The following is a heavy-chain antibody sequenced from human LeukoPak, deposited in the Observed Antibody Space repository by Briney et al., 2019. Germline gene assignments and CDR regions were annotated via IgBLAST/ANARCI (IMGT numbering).Heavy chain of an antibody. J-gene: IGHJ4*02. CDR3: ARDIYSSSWYPLVY. D-gene: IGHD6-13*01. CDR2: ISYDGSNK. V-gene: IGHV3-30*04. CDR1: GFTFSSYA. Sequence: GGSLRLSCAASGFTFSSYAMHWVRQAPGKGLEWVAVISYDGSNKDYADSVKGRFTISRDNSKNTLYLQMNSLRAEDTAVYYCARDIYSSSWYPLVYWGQGTLVTVSS.